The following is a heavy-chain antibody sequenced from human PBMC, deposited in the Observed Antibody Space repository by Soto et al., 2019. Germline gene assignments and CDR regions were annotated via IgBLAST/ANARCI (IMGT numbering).Heavy chain of an antibody. CDR2: IYYSGST. CDR1: GGSISSYY. D-gene: IGHD3-3*01. J-gene: IGHJ6*02. CDR3: ATLRFLEWRDGMDV. V-gene: IGHV4-59*01. Sequence: SETLSLTCTVSGGSISSYYWRWMRHPPGKGLEWIGYIYYSGSTNYNPSLKSRVTISVDTSKNQFSLKLSSVTAADTAVYYCATLRFLEWRDGMDVWGQGTTVTV.